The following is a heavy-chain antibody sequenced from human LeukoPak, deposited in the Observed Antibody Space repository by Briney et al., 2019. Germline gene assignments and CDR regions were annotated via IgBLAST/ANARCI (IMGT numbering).Heavy chain of an antibody. J-gene: IGHJ6*03. CDR3: AKGVDASGIYYYFYMDV. V-gene: IGHV3-23*01. CDR2: ISGSGGSK. Sequence: GGSLRLSCAASGFTFSNFAMTWVPQAPGKGLEWVSSISGSGGSKYYVDSLKGRSTISGDDYKNTLYLQMNNLRGADTAVYYCAKGVDASGIYYYFYMDVWGKGTTVTVSS. CDR1: GFTFSNFA. D-gene: IGHD3-16*01.